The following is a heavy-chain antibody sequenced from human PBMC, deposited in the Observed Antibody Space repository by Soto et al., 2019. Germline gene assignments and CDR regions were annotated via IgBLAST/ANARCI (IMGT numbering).Heavy chain of an antibody. CDR2: ISAYNGNT. V-gene: IGHV1-18*01. Sequence: QVQLVQSGAEVKKPGATVEVSCKASGYTFTSYGISWVRQAPGQGLEWMGWISAYNGNTNYAQKLQGRVTMTTDTSTSIAYMALRTLRSDDTAVYYCARDSPSSLPGNKYMTTMTPGDYWGQGTLVTVSS. J-gene: IGHJ4*02. CDR1: GYTFTSYG. D-gene: IGHD4-17*01. CDR3: ARDSPSSLPGNKYMTTMTPGDY.